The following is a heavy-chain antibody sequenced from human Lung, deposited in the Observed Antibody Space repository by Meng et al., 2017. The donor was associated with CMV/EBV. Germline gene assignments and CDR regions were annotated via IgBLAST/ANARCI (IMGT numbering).Heavy chain of an antibody. V-gene: IGHV4-4*02. Sequence: GVSGGSIRSNAWWSWVRQPPGKGLEWVGKIYHSGSTNYNPSLKSRVTISVDKSKNQFSLKLSSVTAADTAMYYCARVIYYGSGIFDYWGQGTLVTVSS. CDR2: IYHSGST. CDR1: GGSIRSNAW. J-gene: IGHJ4*02. D-gene: IGHD3-10*01. CDR3: ARVIYYGSGIFDY.